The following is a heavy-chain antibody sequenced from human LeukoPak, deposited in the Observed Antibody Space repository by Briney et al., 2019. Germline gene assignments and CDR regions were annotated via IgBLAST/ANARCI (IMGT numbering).Heavy chain of an antibody. CDR3: AKDQGSYSSSWFSDR. D-gene: IGHD6-13*01. CDR2: IHGSSGRT. Sequence: GGSLRLSCAASGFTFSAYAMNWVRQAPGRGLEWVSAIHGSSGRTYYVGSVRGRFTISRDNSQNTLYLQMNSLRVEDTAVYYCAKDQGSYSSSWFSDRWGQGTLVTVSS. V-gene: IGHV3-23*01. J-gene: IGHJ4*02. CDR1: GFTFSAYA.